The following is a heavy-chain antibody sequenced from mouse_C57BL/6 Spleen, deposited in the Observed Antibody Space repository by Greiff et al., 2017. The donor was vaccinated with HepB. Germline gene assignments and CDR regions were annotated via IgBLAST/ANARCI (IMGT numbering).Heavy chain of an antibody. V-gene: IGHV1-18*01. D-gene: IGHD1-1*01. CDR2: INPNNGGT. CDR1: GYTFTDYN. Sequence: EVQLQQSGPELVKPGASVKIPCKASGYTFTDYNMDWVKQSHGKSLEWIGDINPNNGGTIYNQKFKGKATLTVDKSSSTAYMELRSLTSEDTAVYYCARRSYYYGSSYDFDVWGTGTTVTVSS. J-gene: IGHJ1*03. CDR3: ARRSYYYGSSYDFDV.